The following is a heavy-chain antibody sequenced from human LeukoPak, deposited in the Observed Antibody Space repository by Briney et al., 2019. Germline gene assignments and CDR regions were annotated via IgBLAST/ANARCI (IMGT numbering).Heavy chain of an antibody. CDR2: ISSSGSTI. D-gene: IGHD3-16*02. J-gene: IGHJ4*02. CDR1: GFTFSSYE. V-gene: IGHV3-48*03. Sequence: PGGSLRLSCAASGFTFSSYEMNWVRQAPGKGLEWVSYISSSGSTIYYADSVKSRFTISRDNAKNSLYLQMNSLRAEDTAVYYCARSYDYVWGSYRRPFDYWGQGTLVTVSS. CDR3: ARSYDYVWGSYRRPFDY.